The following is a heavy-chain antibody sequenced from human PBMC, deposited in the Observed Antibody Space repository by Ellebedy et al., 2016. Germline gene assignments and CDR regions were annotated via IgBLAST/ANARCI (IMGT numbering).Heavy chain of an antibody. CDR1: GFTFSSYA. D-gene: IGHD5-18*01. J-gene: IGHJ4*02. Sequence: GGSLRLXXAASGFTFSSYAMSWVRQAPGKGLEWVSGISGGGGSTYYADSVKGRFTISRDNSKNTLYLQMDSLRAEDTAVYYCAKGLQLWRPMIDYWGQGILVTVSS. CDR3: AKGLQLWRPMIDY. V-gene: IGHV3-23*01. CDR2: ISGGGGST.